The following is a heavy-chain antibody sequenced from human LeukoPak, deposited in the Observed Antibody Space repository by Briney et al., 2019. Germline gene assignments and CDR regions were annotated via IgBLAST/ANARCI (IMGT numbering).Heavy chain of an antibody. D-gene: IGHD5-18*01. Sequence: PGGSLRLSCTASGFTFGDYVMSWVRQAPGKGLEWVGFIRSKAYGGTTKNAASVKGRFTISRDDSRSIAYLQMHGLETEDTALYYCARGAMSPDYWGQGTLVTVSS. CDR1: GFTFGDYV. V-gene: IGHV3-49*04. CDR2: IRSKAYGGTT. J-gene: IGHJ4*02. CDR3: ARGAMSPDY.